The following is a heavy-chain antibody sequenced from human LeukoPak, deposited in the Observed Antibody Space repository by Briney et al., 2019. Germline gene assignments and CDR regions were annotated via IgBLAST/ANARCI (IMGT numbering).Heavy chain of an antibody. CDR2: IKQDGSDK. V-gene: IGHV3-7*01. D-gene: IGHD3-22*01. Sequence: GGSLRLSCAVSGFTFSSYWVSWVRQAPGKGLEWVANIKQDGSDKYYVDSVKGRLTISRDNAKNSLYLQMNSLRAEDTAVYYCARKITMIVSNWFDPWGQGTLVTVSS. J-gene: IGHJ5*02. CDR3: ARKITMIVSNWFDP. CDR1: GFTFSSYW.